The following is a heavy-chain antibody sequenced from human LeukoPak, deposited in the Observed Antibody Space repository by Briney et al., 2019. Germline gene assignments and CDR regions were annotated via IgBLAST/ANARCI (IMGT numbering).Heavy chain of an antibody. CDR1: GFTVSSKY. D-gene: IGHD1-26*01. J-gene: IGHJ5*02. V-gene: IGHV3-66*01. CDR3: ARDATPGKGRNWFDP. CDR2: IYSGGST. Sequence: GGSMRLSCAASGFTVSSKYMSWVRQAPGKGLEWVSVIYSGGSTHYVDSVKGRFTISRDNSKNTVYLQMNSLRAEDTAVYYCARDATPGKGRNWFDPWGQGTLVTVSS.